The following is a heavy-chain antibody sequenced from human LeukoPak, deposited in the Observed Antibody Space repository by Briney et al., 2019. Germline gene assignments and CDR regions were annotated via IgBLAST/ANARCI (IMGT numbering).Heavy chain of an antibody. Sequence: GASVKVSCKASGYTFTSYDINWVRQATGQGLEWMGWISAYNGNTNYAQKLQGRVTMTTDTSTSTAYMELRSLRSDDTAVYYCARVAQVRSYDFWSGYYPYYYYYMDVWGKGTTVTVSS. CDR3: ARVAQVRSYDFWSGYYPYYYYYMDV. CDR2: ISAYNGNT. J-gene: IGHJ6*03. D-gene: IGHD3-3*01. CDR1: GYTFTSYD. V-gene: IGHV1-18*01.